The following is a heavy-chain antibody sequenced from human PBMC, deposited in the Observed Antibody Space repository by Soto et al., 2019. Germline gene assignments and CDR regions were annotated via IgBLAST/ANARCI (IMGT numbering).Heavy chain of an antibody. CDR2: IYHSGST. J-gene: IGHJ4*02. CDR3: PRVGFLEWLAIDY. V-gene: IGHV4-30-2*01. CDR1: GGSISSGGYS. Sequence: QLQLQESGSGLVKPSQTLSLTCAVSGGSISSGGYSRSWIRQPPGKGLEWIGYIYHSGSTYYNPSLQSRVNISVDRSKNQCSLKLSSGTAADTAVYYGPRVGFLEWLAIDYGGQGTLVTVSS. D-gene: IGHD3-3*01.